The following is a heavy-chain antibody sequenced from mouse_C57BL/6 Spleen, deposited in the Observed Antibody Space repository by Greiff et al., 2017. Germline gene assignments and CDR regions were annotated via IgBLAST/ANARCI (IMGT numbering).Heavy chain of an antibody. V-gene: IGHV5-4*01. CDR2: ISDGGSYT. Sequence: EVTLMESGGGLVKPGGSLKLSCAASGFTFSSYAMSWVRQTPEKRLEWVATISDGGSYTYYPDNVKGRFTISRDNAKNNLYLQMSHLKSEDTAMYYCAREYYYGSRYYFDYWGQGTTLTVSS. CDR1: GFTFSSYA. J-gene: IGHJ2*01. CDR3: AREYYYGSRYYFDY. D-gene: IGHD1-1*01.